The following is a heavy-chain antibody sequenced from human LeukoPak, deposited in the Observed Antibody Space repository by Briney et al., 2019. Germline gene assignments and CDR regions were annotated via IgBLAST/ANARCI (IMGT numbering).Heavy chain of an antibody. CDR2: ISGSGGST. CDR1: GFTFSSYA. V-gene: IGHV3-23*01. J-gene: IGHJ4*02. D-gene: IGHD3-22*01. Sequence: GGSLRLSCAASGFTFSSYAMSWVRQAPGKGLEWVSAISGSGGSTYYADSVRGRFTISRDNSKNTLYLQMNSLRAEDTAVYYCAKDLRITMIVVVTSPFDYWGQGTLVTVSS. CDR3: AKDLRITMIVVVTSPFDY.